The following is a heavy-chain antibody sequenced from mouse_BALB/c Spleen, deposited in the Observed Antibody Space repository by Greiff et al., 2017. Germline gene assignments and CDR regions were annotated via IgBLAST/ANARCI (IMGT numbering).Heavy chain of an antibody. J-gene: IGHJ4*01. CDR3: ARDGYSVGYYAMDY. Sequence: EVKLVESGGGLVKPGGSLKLSCAASGFTFSSYAMSWVRQTPEKRLEWVASISSGGSTYYPDSVKGRFTISRDNARNILYLQMSSLRSEDTAMYYCARDGYSVGYYAMDYWGQGTSVTVSS. CDR2: ISSGGST. V-gene: IGHV5-6-5*01. D-gene: IGHD2-3*01. CDR1: GFTFSSYA.